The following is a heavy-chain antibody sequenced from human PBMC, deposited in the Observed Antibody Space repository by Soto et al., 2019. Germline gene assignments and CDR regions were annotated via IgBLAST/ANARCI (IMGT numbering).Heavy chain of an antibody. V-gene: IGHV4-4*02. CDR1: GAPITTTKW. D-gene: IGHD3-16*01. CDR2: LSRGDER. J-gene: IGHJ6*02. Sequence: QVQLQESGPGLVKPSETLSLTCTVSGAPITTTKWWAWVRLPPGKGLEWIGELSRGDERSSNPSLEGRFTMSLDTSNNHYSLKLTSVPAAAPAIYYCATHTLSYTWGVWRRGTSATVSS. CDR3: ATHTLSYTWGV.